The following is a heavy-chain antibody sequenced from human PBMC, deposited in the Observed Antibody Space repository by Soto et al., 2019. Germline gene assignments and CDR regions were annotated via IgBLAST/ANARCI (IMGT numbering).Heavy chain of an antibody. V-gene: IGHV3-23*01. CDR3: AKDRSKVSDY. CDR2: ITDTGSNT. J-gene: IGHJ4*02. Sequence: GGSLRLSCAASGFTFSSYAMYWVRQAPGRGLEWVSAITDTGSNTYYADSVKGRFTISRDNSKNTLYLQMNSLRAEDTAVYYCAKDRSKVSDYWGQGTLVTVSS. CDR1: GFTFSSYA.